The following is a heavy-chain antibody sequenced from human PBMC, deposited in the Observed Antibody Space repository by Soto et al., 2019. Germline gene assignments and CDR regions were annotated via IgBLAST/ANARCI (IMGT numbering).Heavy chain of an antibody. CDR3: ARAGSGTYFVYHYGTDV. J-gene: IGHJ6*02. D-gene: IGHD3-10*01. Sequence: EVQLVETGGGLIQPGGSLRLSCAASGFTVSNNYMSWVRQAPGKGLEWVSGIYSGGGTYYADSVKGRFTISRDNARNTLYLQLNSLRAEDTAVYYCARAGSGTYFVYHYGTDVWGQGTTVTVSS. CDR2: IYSGGGT. V-gene: IGHV3-53*02. CDR1: GFTVSNNY.